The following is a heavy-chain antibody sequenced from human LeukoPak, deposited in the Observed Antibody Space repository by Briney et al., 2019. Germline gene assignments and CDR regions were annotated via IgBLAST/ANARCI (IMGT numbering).Heavy chain of an antibody. J-gene: IGHJ4*02. CDR2: INHSGST. D-gene: IGHD6-19*01. Sequence: SETLSLTCAVYGGSFSGYYWSWIRHPPGKGLEWIGEINHSGSTNYNPSLKSRVTISVDTSKNQFSLKLSSVTAADTAVYYCARGRFKWLVQRSFDYWGQGTLVTVSS. CDR1: GGSFSGYY. V-gene: IGHV4-34*01. CDR3: ARGRFKWLVQRSFDY.